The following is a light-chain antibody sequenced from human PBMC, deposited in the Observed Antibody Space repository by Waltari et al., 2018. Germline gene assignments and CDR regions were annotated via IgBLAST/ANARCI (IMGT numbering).Light chain of an antibody. V-gene: IGLV1-51*02. CDR3: GTWDSSLSGAV. J-gene: IGLJ7*01. Sequence: QSVLTQPPSVSAAPGQRVTIPCSGGRSNLGNNVVSWYRQFPGTAPKLLIYENTERPSGIPGRFSGSKSGTSATLDITGLQAGDEADYYCGTWDSSLSGAVFGGGTHLTVL. CDR1: RSNLGNNV. CDR2: ENT.